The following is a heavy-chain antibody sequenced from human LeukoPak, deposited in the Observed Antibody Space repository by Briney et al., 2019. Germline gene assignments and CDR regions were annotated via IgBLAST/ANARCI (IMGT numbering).Heavy chain of an antibody. CDR3: ARDETFCSGGTCYTRGYFAF. CDR2: IKEQGSDK. D-gene: IGHD2-15*01. CDR1: GLNFGNHW. Sequence: GGSLRLSCVASGLNFGNHWMDWVRQAPGKAREGGANIKEQGSDKYYVDSLMGRFTISRDNAKTSLYLQMSGLRAEDTALYYCARDETFCSGGTCYTRGYFAFWGQGTLVTVSS. V-gene: IGHV3-7*01. J-gene: IGHJ4*02.